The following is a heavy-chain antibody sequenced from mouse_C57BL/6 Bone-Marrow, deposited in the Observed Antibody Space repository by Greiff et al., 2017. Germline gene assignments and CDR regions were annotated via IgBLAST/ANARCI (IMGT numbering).Heavy chain of an antibody. CDR2: ISYDGSN. Sequence: EVQLVESGPGLVKPSQSLSLTCSVTGYSITSGYYWNWIRQFPGNKLEWLGYISYDGSNNYNPSLKNRISITRDTSKNQFFLKLNSVTTEDTATYSCARDRWDGGYYFDYWGQGTTLTVSS. CDR3: ARDRWDGGYYFDY. J-gene: IGHJ2*01. D-gene: IGHD4-1*01. V-gene: IGHV3-6*01. CDR1: GYSITSGYY.